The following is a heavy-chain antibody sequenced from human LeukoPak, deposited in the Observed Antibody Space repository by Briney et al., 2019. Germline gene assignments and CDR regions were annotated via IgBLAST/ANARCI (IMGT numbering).Heavy chain of an antibody. CDR1: GFTFSSYG. V-gene: IGHV3-66*01. CDR3: ARAGESAAFDI. J-gene: IGHJ3*02. D-gene: IGHD4-17*01. Sequence: GGTLRLSCAASGFTFSSYGMSWVRQAPGKGLEWVSVIYSGGSTYYADSVKGRFTISRDNSKNTLYLQMNSLRAEDTAVYYCARAGESAAFDIWGRGTMVTVSS. CDR2: IYSGGST.